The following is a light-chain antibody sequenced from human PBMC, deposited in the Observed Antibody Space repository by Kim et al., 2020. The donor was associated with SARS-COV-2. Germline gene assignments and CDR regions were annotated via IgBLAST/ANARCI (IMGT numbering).Light chain of an antibody. V-gene: IGKV3-11*01. J-gene: IGKJ2*01. CDR3: QQRSNWPPYT. CDR2: DAS. Sequence: EIVLTQSPATLSLSPGERATLSCRASQSVNSYLAWYQQKPGQAPRLLIYDASNRATGIPARFSGSGCGTDFTLTISSLEPEDFAVYYCQQRSNWPPYTFGQGTKLEI. CDR1: QSVNSY.